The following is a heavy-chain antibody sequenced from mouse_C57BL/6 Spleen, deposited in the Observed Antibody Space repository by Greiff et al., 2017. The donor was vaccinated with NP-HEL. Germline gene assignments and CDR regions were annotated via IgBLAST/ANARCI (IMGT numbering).Heavy chain of an antibody. V-gene: IGHV1-69*01. Sequence: VQLQQPGAELVMPGASVKLSCKASGYTFTSYWMHWVKQWPGQVLEWIGEIDPSDSYTNYNQKFKGKSTLTVDKSSSTAYMQLSSLTSEDSAVCVCAREDCYGRSSYFDVWGTVTTVTVSS. CDR1: GYTFTSYW. J-gene: IGHJ1*03. D-gene: IGHD1-1*01. CDR3: AREDCYGRSSYFDV. CDR2: IDPSDSYT.